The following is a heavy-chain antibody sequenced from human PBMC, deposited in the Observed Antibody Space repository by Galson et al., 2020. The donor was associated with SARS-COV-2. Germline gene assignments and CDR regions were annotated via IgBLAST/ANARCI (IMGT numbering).Heavy chain of an antibody. CDR1: GGSISSSSYY. Sequence: SQTLSLTCTVSGGSISSSSYYWGWIRQPPGKGLEWIGSIYYSGSTYYNPSLKSRVTISVDTSKNQFSLKLSSVTAADTAVYYCARGGYKRIPFDYWGQGTLVTVSS. V-gene: IGHV4-39*07. CDR3: ARGGYKRIPFDY. D-gene: IGHD5-12*01. CDR2: IYYSGST. J-gene: IGHJ4*02.